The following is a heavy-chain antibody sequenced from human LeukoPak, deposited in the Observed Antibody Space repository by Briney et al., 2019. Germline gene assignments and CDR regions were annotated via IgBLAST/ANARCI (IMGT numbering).Heavy chain of an antibody. D-gene: IGHD5-18*01. CDR3: ARGRGGYSYGDSLDY. CDR2: INPSGGST. CDR1: GYTFTSYY. V-gene: IGHV1-46*01. J-gene: IGHJ4*02. Sequence: ASVKVSCKASGYTFTSYYMHWVRQAPGQGLEWMGIINPSGGSTSYAQKFQGRVTMTRDTSTSTVYMELSSLRSEDTAVCYCARGRGGYSYGDSLDYWGQGTLVTVSS.